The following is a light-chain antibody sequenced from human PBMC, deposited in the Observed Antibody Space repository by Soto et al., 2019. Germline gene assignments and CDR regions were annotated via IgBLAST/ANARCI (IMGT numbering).Light chain of an antibody. J-gene: IGKJ1*01. Sequence: DIQMTQSPSSLSASVGDRVTITCRASQSISSYLNWYQQKPGKVAKFLIYAAYSVQSGVPSMSSGIRSGTDFTLTISSLQPEDFATYYCQHYNSYSEAFGQGTRWIS. CDR1: QSISSY. V-gene: IGKV1-39*01. CDR3: QHYNSYSEA. CDR2: AAY.